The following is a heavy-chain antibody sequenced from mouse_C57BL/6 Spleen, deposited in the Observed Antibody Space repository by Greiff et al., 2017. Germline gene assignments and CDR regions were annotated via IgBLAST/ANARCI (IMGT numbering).Heavy chain of an antibody. D-gene: IGHD1-1*01. V-gene: IGHV1-72*01. CDR1: GYTFTSYW. CDR3: ARAGGSSLYYFDY. Sequence: VKQSCKASGYTFTSYWMHWVKQRPGRGLEWIGRIDPNSGGTKYNEKFKSKATLTVDKPSSTAYMQLSSLTSEDSAVYYCARAGGSSLYYFDYWGQGTTLTVSS. J-gene: IGHJ2*01. CDR2: IDPNSGGT.